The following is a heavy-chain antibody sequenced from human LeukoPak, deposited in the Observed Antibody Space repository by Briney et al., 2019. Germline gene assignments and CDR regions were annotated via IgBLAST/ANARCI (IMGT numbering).Heavy chain of an antibody. CDR3: ARGAAAGEPFDY. D-gene: IGHD6-13*01. Sequence: SVKVSCKASGGTFSSYAISWVRQAPGQGLEWMGGIIPIFGTANYAQKFQGRVTITADKSTSTAYMELSSLRSEDTAVYYCARGAAAGEPFDYWGQGTLVTVSP. CDR2: IIPIFGTA. V-gene: IGHV1-69*06. J-gene: IGHJ4*02. CDR1: GGTFSSYA.